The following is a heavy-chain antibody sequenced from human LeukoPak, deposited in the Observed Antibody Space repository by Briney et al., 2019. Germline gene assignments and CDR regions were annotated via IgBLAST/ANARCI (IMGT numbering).Heavy chain of an antibody. V-gene: IGHV3-53*01. CDR2: IYSGGST. CDR3: ASVPAAIRGYYMDV. Sequence: GGSLRLSCAASGFTVSNNYMSWVRQAPGKGLEWVSVIYSGGSTYYADSVKGRFTISRDNSKNTLYLQMNSLRAEDTAVYYCASVPAAIRGYYMDVWGKGTTVTVSS. CDR1: GFTVSNNY. D-gene: IGHD2-2*02. J-gene: IGHJ6*03.